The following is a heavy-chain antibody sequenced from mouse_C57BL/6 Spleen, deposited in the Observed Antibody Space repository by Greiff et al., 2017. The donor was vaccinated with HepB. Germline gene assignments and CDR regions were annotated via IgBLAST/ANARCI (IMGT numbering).Heavy chain of an antibody. V-gene: IGHV5-6*01. CDR3: ARPDSSGYWFAY. Sequence: DVHLVESGGDLVKPGGSLKLSCAASGFTFSSYGMSWVRQTPDKRLEWVATISSGGSYTYYPDSVKGRFTISRDNAKNTLYLQMSSLKSEDTAMYYCARPDSSGYWFAYWGQGTLVTVSA. J-gene: IGHJ3*01. D-gene: IGHD3-2*02. CDR1: GFTFSSYG. CDR2: ISSGGSYT.